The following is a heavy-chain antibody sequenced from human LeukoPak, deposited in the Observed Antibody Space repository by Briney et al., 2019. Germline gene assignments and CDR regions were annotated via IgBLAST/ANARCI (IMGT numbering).Heavy chain of an antibody. V-gene: IGHV3-23*01. CDR2: ISGSAGST. CDR1: GLTFSSYG. D-gene: IGHD2-2*02. Sequence: GGSLSLSCAASGLTFSSYGMTWVRHAAEEGREWVAAISGSAGSTYYADSVKVRFTISRDDAKNALYLRMNSLRAEDTAVYYCARDYTLFPHWSFALWGRGTLVTVSS. CDR3: ARDYTLFPHWSFAL. J-gene: IGHJ2*01.